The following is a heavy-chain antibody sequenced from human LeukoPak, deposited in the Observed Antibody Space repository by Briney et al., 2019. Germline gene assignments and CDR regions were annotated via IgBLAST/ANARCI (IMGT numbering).Heavy chain of an antibody. CDR2: ISGSGAGT. D-gene: IGHD5-12*01. J-gene: IGHJ3*02. CDR3: AKGRGYSGYEPRDGFDI. V-gene: IGHV3-23*01. Sequence: PGGSLRLSCAASGFTFSTYAMSWVRQAPGKGLEWVSAISGSGAGTYSADSVKGRFTISRDNSKNTLYLQMSSLRAEDTAVYYCAKGRGYSGYEPRDGFDIWGQGTMVTVSS. CDR1: GFTFSTYA.